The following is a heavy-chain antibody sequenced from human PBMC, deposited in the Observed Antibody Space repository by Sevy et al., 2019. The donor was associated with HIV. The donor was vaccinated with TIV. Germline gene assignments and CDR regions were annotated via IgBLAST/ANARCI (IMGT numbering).Heavy chain of an antibody. CDR1: GYSFSDSGYY. CDR3: ARESYDFWTGPVDYDYGMDV. D-gene: IGHD3-3*01. CDR2: INPKSGAT. Sequence: ASVKVSCKASGYSFSDSGYYVHWVRQAPGQGLEWMGWINPKSGATKYAQKFQGRVTMTRDTSVSTANMELTRLTSDXXXVYYCARESYDFWTGPVDYDYGMDVWGQGTTVTVSS. J-gene: IGHJ6*02. V-gene: IGHV1-2*02.